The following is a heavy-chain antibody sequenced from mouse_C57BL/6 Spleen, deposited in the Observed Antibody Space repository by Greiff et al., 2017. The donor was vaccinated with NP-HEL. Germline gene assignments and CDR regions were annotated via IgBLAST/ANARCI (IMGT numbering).Heavy chain of an antibody. J-gene: IGHJ4*01. CDR3: AKIYYDYEGAMDY. CDR1: GFSLTSYG. D-gene: IGHD2-4*01. Sequence: QVQLQQSGPGLVQPSQSLSITCTVSGFSLTSYGVHWVRQPPGKGLEWLGVLWSGGSTGYNAAFISRLSISKDKSKSQVFVKMNSLQADDTAIYYCAKIYYDYEGAMDYWGQGTSVTVSS. CDR2: LWSGGST. V-gene: IGHV2-4*01.